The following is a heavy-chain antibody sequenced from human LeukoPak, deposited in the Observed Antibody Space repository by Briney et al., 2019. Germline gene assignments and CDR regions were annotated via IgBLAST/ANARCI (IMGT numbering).Heavy chain of an antibody. CDR1: GFTFSSYE. D-gene: IGHD2-2*01. V-gene: IGHV3-48*03. CDR3: AREIVVVPAAAFDY. CDR2: ISSSGSTI. Sequence: PGGSLRLSCAASGFTFSSYEMNWVRQAPGKGLERVSYISSSGSTIYYADSVKGRFTISRDNAKNSLYLQMNSLRAEDTAVYYCAREIVVVPAAAFDYWGQGTLVTVSS. J-gene: IGHJ4*02.